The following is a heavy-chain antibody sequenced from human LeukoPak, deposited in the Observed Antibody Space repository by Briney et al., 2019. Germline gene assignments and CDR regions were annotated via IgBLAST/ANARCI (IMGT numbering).Heavy chain of an antibody. J-gene: IGHJ6*03. D-gene: IGHD4-17*01. CDR3: AKVLRDYYYYYMDG. CDR2: ISYDGSNK. V-gene: IGHV3-30*18. CDR1: GFTFSSYG. Sequence: GESLRLSCAASGFTFSSYGMHWVRQAPGKGLEWVAVISYDGSNKYYADCVKGRFTLSRGNSKNTLYLQMNSLRAEDTAVYYCAKVLRDYYYYYMDGWGKGTTVTVSS.